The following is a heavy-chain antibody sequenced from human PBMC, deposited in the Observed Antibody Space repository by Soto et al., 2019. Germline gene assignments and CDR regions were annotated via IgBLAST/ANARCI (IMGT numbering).Heavy chain of an antibody. CDR3: ARTGGPADS. Sequence: GGSLRLSCAASGFTFSSYSMNWVRQAPGKGLEWVSYISSSSTIYYADSVKGRFTISRDNAKNSLYLQMNSLRAEDTAVYYCARTGGPADSWGQGTLVTVSS. V-gene: IGHV3-48*01. CDR1: GFTFSSYS. J-gene: IGHJ4*02. D-gene: IGHD2-15*01. CDR2: ISSSSTI.